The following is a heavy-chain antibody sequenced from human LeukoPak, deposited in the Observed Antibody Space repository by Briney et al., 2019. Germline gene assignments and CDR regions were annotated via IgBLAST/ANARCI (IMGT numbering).Heavy chain of an antibody. V-gene: IGHV1-69*13. CDR1: GGTFSSYA. J-gene: IGHJ4*02. CDR2: IIPIFGTA. CDR3: ARVRYSNYQYYLDY. Sequence: ASVKVSCKASGGTFSSYAISWVRQAPGQGLEWMGGIIPIFGTANYAQKFQGRVTITADESTSTAYMELSSLRSEDTAVYYCARVRYSNYQYYLDYWGQGTLVTVSS. D-gene: IGHD4-11*01.